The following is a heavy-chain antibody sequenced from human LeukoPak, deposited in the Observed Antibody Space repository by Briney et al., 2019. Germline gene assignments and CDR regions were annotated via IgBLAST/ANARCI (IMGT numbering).Heavy chain of an antibody. CDR3: ARTKLYDFWSGYYTPPFDY. J-gene: IGHJ4*02. Sequence: PSETLSLTCTVSGGSISSSSYYWGWIRQPPGKGLEWIGSIYYSGSTYYNPSLKSRVTISVDTSKNQFSLKLSSVTAADTAVYYCARTKLYDFWSGYYTPPFDYWGQGTLVTVSS. D-gene: IGHD3-3*01. CDR2: IYYSGST. V-gene: IGHV4-39*01. CDR1: GGSISSSSYY.